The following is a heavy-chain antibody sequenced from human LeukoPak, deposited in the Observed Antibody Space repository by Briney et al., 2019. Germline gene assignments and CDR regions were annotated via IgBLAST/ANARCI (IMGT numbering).Heavy chain of an antibody. CDR2: INPNSGGT. V-gene: IGHV1-2*02. CDR1: VDTFTGYY. Sequence: ASVKVSCKASVDTFTGYYMHWVRQAPGQGLEWMGWINPNSGGTNYAQKFQGRVTMTRDTSISTAYMELSRLRSDDTAVYYCVVDGSYYFDYWGQGTLVTVSS. CDR3: VVDGSYYFDY. D-gene: IGHD1-26*01. J-gene: IGHJ4*02.